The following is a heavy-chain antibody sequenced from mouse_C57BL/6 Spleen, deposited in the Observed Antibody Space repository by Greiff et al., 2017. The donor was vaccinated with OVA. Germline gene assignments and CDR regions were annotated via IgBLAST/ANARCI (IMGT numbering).Heavy chain of an antibody. CDR2: ISSGGSYT. CDR3: ARREVDY. V-gene: IGHV5-6*01. Sequence: EVQLVESGGDLVQPGGSLKLSCATSGFTFSISGMSWVRPTPDNRLEWVATISSGGSYTYYPDSVKGRFTISRDHAKNTIYLQKSSLKYEDTAMYYCARREVDYWGKGTTLTVSS. CDR1: GFTFSISG. J-gene: IGHJ2*01.